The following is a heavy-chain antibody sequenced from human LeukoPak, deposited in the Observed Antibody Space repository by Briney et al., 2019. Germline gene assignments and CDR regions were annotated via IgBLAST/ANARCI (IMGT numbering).Heavy chain of an antibody. CDR3: AKDSGWILFDD. CDR1: GFTVSSNY. Sequence: GESLRLSCAASGFTVSSNYMSWVRQAPGKGLEWVSVIYSGGSTYYADSVKGRFTISRDNSKNTLFLQMNSLRDEDTAVYYRAKDSGWILFDDWGQGTLVTVSS. V-gene: IGHV3-66*01. D-gene: IGHD2-2*03. J-gene: IGHJ4*02. CDR2: IYSGGST.